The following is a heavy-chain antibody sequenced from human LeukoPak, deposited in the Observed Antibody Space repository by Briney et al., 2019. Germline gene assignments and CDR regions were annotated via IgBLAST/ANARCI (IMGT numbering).Heavy chain of an antibody. CDR1: GGSISSGGYY. CDR3: ARGTRGGSYSSYYFDY. V-gene: IGHV4-31*03. CDR2: IYHSGST. Sequence: SQTLSLTCTVSGGSISSGGYYWSWIRQHPGKGLEWIGYIYHSGSTYYNPSLKSRVTISVDRSKNQFSLKLSSVTAADTAVYYCARGTRGGSYSSYYFDYWGQGTLVTVSS. D-gene: IGHD1-26*01. J-gene: IGHJ4*02.